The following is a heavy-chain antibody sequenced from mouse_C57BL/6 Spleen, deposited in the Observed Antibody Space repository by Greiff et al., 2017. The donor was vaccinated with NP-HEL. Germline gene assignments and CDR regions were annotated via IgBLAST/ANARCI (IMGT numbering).Heavy chain of an antibody. J-gene: IGHJ1*03. V-gene: IGHV5-2*01. CDR3: ARQNSNYVGWYFDV. CDR2: INSDGGST. Sequence: EVKLMESGGGLVQPGESLKLSCESNEYEFPSHDMSWVRKTPEKRLELVAAINSDGGSTYYPDTMERRFIISRDNTKKTLYLQMSSLRSEDTALYYCARQNSNYVGWYFDVWGTGTTVTVSS. CDR1: EYEFPSHD. D-gene: IGHD2-5*01.